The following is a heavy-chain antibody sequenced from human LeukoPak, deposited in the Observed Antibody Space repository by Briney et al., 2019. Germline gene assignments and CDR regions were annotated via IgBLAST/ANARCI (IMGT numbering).Heavy chain of an antibody. J-gene: IGHJ4*02. CDR3: ARGTYSSSWFPDGYFDY. D-gene: IGHD6-6*01. Sequence: ASVKVSCKASGYTFTGYYMHWVRQAPGQGLEWMGWINPNSGGTNYAQKFQGRVTMTRDTSISTAYMELSRLRSEDTAVYYCARGTYSSSWFPDGYFDYWGQGTLVTVSS. CDR1: GYTFTGYY. CDR2: INPNSGGT. V-gene: IGHV1-2*02.